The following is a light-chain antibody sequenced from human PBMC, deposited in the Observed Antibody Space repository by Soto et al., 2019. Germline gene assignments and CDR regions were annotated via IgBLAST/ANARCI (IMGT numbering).Light chain of an antibody. CDR3: QQYYSPYT. CDR1: QSVLYSSNNKNY. J-gene: IGKJ2*01. V-gene: IGKV4-1*01. Sequence: DIVMTQSPDSLAVSLGERATINCKSSQSVLYSSNNKNYLDWYQQKPGQPPKLLIYWASTRESGVPDRFSGSGSGTDFTLTISSLQAEDVAVYYCQQYYSPYTFGQGTKLEIK. CDR2: WAS.